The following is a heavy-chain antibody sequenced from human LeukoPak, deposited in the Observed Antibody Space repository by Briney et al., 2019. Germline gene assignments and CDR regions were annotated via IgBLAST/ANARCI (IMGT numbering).Heavy chain of an antibody. J-gene: IGHJ4*02. CDR3: ATGEPSRNYYDSSGYPL. D-gene: IGHD3-22*01. CDR1: GITLNDLS. CDR2: FDPEDGET. Sequence: ASVRVSCKVSGITLNDLSIQWVRQAPGKGLEWMGGFDPEDGETIYAQKFQGRVTMTEDTSTDTAYMELSSLRSEDTAVYYCATGEPSRNYYDSSGYPLWGQGTLVTVSS. V-gene: IGHV1-24*01.